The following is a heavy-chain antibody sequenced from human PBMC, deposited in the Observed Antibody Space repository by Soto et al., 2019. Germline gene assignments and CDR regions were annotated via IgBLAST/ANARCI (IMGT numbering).Heavy chain of an antibody. D-gene: IGHD6-25*01. CDR2: IWYDGSDK. Sequence: QVHLMESGGGVVQPGRSLRLSCAASGFTLSSYGMNWVRQDPGKGLEWVAVIWYDGSDKYYTDSVKGRFTISRDTSKNTLYLQMVRQRVEDTAVYYCARQTHSSVWTDLEYCGQGNLVTVSS. J-gene: IGHJ4*02. V-gene: IGHV3-33*01. CDR1: GFTLSSYG. CDR3: ARQTHSSVWTDLEY.